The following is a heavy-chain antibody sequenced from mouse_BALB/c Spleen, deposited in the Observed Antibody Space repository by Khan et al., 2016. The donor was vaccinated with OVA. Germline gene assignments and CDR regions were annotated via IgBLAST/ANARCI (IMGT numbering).Heavy chain of an antibody. Sequence: EVQLQESGPGLVKPSQSLSLTCTVTGYSITSDYAWNWIRQFPGNKLEWMGHISYSGNTKYNPSLKSRISVTRDTSKNQIFLQLNSLLAEDTATYYCARMYGGDFDYWGQGTTLTVSS. CDR3: ARMYGGDFDY. V-gene: IGHV3-2*02. CDR1: GYSITSDYA. CDR2: ISYSGNT. J-gene: IGHJ2*01. D-gene: IGHD2-10*02.